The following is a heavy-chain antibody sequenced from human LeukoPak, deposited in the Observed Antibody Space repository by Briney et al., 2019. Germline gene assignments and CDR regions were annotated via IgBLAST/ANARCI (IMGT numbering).Heavy chain of an antibody. J-gene: IGHJ6*03. CDR2: INHNGST. CDR1: GGSFSGYY. CDR3: ARGINLSGYSSGWYYYYYYMDV. D-gene: IGHD6-19*01. V-gene: IGHV4-34*01. Sequence: SETLSLTCAVYGGSFSGYYWSWIRQPPGKGLEWIGEINHNGSTNYNPSLKSRVTISVDTSKNQFSLKLSSVTAADTAVYYCARGINLSGYSSGWYYYYYYMDVWGKGTTVTVSS.